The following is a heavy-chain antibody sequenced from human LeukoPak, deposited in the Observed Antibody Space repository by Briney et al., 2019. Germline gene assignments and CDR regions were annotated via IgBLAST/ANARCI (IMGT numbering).Heavy chain of an antibody. J-gene: IGHJ4*02. CDR2: INHIGST. Sequence: SETLSLTCAVYGGSFRGYYWSWIRQPPGKGLEWIGEINHIGSTNYNPSLKSRVTISVDTYKTQFSLKLSSVTAADTAVYYCARVRYRVGEHYYHSNTFLLDYWGQGTLVTVSS. V-gene: IGHV4-34*01. CDR1: GGSFRGYY. D-gene: IGHD3-22*01. CDR3: ARVRYRVGEHYYHSNTFLLDY.